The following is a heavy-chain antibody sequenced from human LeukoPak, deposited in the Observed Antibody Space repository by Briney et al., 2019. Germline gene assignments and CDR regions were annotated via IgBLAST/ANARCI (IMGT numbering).Heavy chain of an antibody. CDR2: ISYSGST. D-gene: IGHD5-18*01. V-gene: IGHV4-31*11. CDR3: ARGRSYGNYFDY. CDR1: GGSISGGGYY. J-gene: IGHJ4*02. Sequence: PSQGLSLTCAVSGGSISGGGYYWSWIRQHPGKGLEWIGYISYSGSTYYNPSLKSRVTISVDTSNNQFSLKLSSVTAADTAVYYCARGRSYGNYFDYWRQGTLVTVSS.